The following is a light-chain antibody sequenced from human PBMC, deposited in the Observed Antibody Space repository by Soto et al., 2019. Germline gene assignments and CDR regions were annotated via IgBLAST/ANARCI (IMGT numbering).Light chain of an antibody. J-gene: IGKJ1*01. CDR2: WAS. CDR3: QQYYSTPRKT. CDR1: QSVLYSSNNKNY. V-gene: IGKV4-1*01. Sequence: DIVMTQSPDSLAVSLGERATINCKSSQSVLYSSNNKNYLAWYQQKPGQPPKLLIYWASTRESGVPDRFSGSGSGTDCTLTGSSLQAEDVAVYYCQQYYSTPRKTFGQGTKVEIK.